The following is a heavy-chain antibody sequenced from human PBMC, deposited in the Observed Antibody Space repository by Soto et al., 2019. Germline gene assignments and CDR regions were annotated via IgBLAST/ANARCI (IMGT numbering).Heavy chain of an antibody. Sequence: SETLSLTCTVSGGSISSYYWSWIRQPPGKGLEWIGYIYYSGSTNYNPSLKSRVTISVDTSKNQFSPKLSSVTAADTAVYYCARDERRAYSSSWYDYYYGMDVWGQGTTVTVSS. D-gene: IGHD6-13*01. J-gene: IGHJ6*02. CDR2: IYYSGST. CDR3: ARDERRAYSSSWYDYYYGMDV. CDR1: GGSISSYY. V-gene: IGHV4-59*01.